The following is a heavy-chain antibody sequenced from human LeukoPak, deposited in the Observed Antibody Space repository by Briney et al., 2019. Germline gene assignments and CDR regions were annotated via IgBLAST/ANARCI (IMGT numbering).Heavy chain of an antibody. CDR3: ARVSGDYDANYFDY. J-gene: IGHJ4*02. Sequence: SETLSLTCTVSGGSISSSSYYWGWIRQPPGKGLEWIGSMFYSGSAFYNPSLKSRVTISVDTSKNQFSLKLSSVTAADTAVYYCARVSGDYDANYFDYWGQGTLVTVSS. CDR2: MFYSGSA. CDR1: GGSISSSSYY. V-gene: IGHV4-39*01. D-gene: IGHD4-17*01.